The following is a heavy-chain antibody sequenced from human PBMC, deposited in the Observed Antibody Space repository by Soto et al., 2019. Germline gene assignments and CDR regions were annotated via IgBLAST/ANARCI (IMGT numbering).Heavy chain of an antibody. D-gene: IGHD1-26*01. Sequence: GASVKVSCKASGGTFSSYAISWVRQAPGQGLEWMGGIIPIFGTANYAQKFQGRVTITADESTSTAYMELSSLRSEDTAVYYCARRGSYDPGFDYWGQGTLVTVSS. J-gene: IGHJ4*02. V-gene: IGHV1-69*13. CDR3: ARRGSYDPGFDY. CDR2: IIPIFGTA. CDR1: GGTFSSYA.